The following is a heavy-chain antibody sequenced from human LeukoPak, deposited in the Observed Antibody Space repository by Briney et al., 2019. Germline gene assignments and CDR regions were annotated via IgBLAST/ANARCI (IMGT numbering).Heavy chain of an antibody. CDR2: ILYDGSNK. Sequence: GRSLRLSCAASGFTFSSYAMHWVRQAPGKGLEWVAVILYDGSNKYYADSVKGRFTISRDNSKNTLYLQMNSLRAEDTAVYYCVRDRMSGSGWLKEGSRVAYFDYWGQGTLVTVSS. CDR3: VRDRMSGSGWLKEGSRVAYFDY. CDR1: GFTFSSYA. J-gene: IGHJ4*02. V-gene: IGHV3-30*04. D-gene: IGHD6-19*01.